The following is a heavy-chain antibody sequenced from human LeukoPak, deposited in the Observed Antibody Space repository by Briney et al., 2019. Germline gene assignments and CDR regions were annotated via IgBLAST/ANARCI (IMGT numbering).Heavy chain of an antibody. D-gene: IGHD6-6*01. CDR1: GYSISSGYY. CDR2: IYHSGRP. Sequence: ASETLSLTCAVSGYSISSGYYWGWIRQPPGKGLEWIGRIYHSGRPYYNPSLKSRVTISVDTSKNQFSLKLSSVTAADTAVYYCARHRGSSSSGYLFDYWGQGTLVTVSS. V-gene: IGHV4-38-2*01. CDR3: ARHRGSSSSGYLFDY. J-gene: IGHJ4*02.